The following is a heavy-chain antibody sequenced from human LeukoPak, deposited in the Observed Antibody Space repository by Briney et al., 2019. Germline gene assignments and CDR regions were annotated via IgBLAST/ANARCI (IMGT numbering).Heavy chain of an antibody. CDR2: MNPNSGNT. V-gene: IGHV1-8*01. Sequence: GASVKVSCKASGYTFTSYDINWVRQATGQGLEWMGWMNPNSGNTGYAQKFQGRVTMTRNTSISTAYMEPSSLRSEDTAVYYCARDSPARGDPPPHWGQGTLVTVSS. D-gene: IGHD3-10*01. CDR3: ARDSPARGDPPPH. CDR1: GYTFTSYD. J-gene: IGHJ1*01.